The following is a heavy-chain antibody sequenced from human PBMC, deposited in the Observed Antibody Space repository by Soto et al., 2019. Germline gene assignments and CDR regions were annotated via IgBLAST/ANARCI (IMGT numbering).Heavy chain of an antibody. J-gene: IGHJ6*03. V-gene: IGHV1-8*01. D-gene: IGHD3-10*01. CDR3: ARLGWFGELSQDYYYYYYMDV. CDR1: GYTMTRDV. CDR2: MNPNSGNT. Sequence: GAPVKVCSKAPGYTMTRDVIGWVRHATGQGLEWMGWMNPNSGNTNYAQRFQGRVTMTRNTSISTAYMELSSLRSEDTAVYYCARLGWFGELSQDYYYYYYMDVWGKGTTVTVSS.